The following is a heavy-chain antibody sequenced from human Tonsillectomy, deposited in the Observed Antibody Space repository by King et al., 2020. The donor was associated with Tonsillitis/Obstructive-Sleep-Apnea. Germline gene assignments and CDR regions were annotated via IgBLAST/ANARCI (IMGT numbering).Heavy chain of an antibody. Sequence: LQLVQSGAEVKKPGASVKVSCKASGYTFTGYYMHWVRQAPGQGLEGMGWINPNSGGTNYAQKFQGWVTMTRDTSISTAYMELSRLRSDDTAVYYCARAPLRTDYYYYYMDVWGKGTTVTVSS. CDR1: GYTFTGYY. V-gene: IGHV1-2*04. CDR3: ARAPLRTDYYYYYMDV. D-gene: IGHD4-17*01. CDR2: INPNSGGT. J-gene: IGHJ6*03.